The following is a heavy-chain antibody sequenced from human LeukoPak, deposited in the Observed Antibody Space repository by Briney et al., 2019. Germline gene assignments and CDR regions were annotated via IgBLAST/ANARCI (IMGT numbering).Heavy chain of an antibody. CDR3: AMTPVGATDRYFDY. CDR2: IYYLGST. D-gene: IGHD1-26*01. CDR1: GGSISSSSYY. Sequence: SETLSLTCTVSGGSISSSSYYWGCIRQSPGKGLEWIGTIYYLGSTYYNPSLKSRVTISVDTSKNQFSLKLSSVTAADTAVYYCAMTPVGATDRYFDYWGQGALVTVSS. V-gene: IGHV4-39*07. J-gene: IGHJ4*02.